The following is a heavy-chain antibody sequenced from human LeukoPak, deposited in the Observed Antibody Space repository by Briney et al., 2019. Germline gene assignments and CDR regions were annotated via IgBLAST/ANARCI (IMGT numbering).Heavy chain of an antibody. V-gene: IGHV3-11*04. CDR2: ISSSGSTI. D-gene: IGHD4-17*01. Sequence: PGGSLRLSCAASGFTFSDYYMSWIRQAPGKELEWVSYISSSGSTIYYADSVKGRFTISRDNAKNLLNLQMNSLRAEDTAVYYCARSHGDSDYYDSWGRGALVTVSS. J-gene: IGHJ4*02. CDR3: ARSHGDSDYYDS. CDR1: GFTFSDYY.